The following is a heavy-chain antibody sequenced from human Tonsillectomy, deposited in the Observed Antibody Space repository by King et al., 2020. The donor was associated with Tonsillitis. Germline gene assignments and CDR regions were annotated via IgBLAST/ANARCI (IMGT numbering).Heavy chain of an antibody. CDR1: GCTFSSYS. CDR3: AREDTITMIVAERGGDAFDI. D-gene: IGHD3-22*01. J-gene: IGHJ3*02. V-gene: IGHV3-48*01. CDR2: ISSSGRTI. Sequence: LVESGGGLVQPGGSLRLSCAASGCTFSSYSMNWVRQAPGKGLDWVSYISSSGRTIYYADSVKGRFTISRDNAKNSLYLQMNSLRAEDTAVYYCAREDTITMIVAERGGDAFDIWGQGTMVTVSS.